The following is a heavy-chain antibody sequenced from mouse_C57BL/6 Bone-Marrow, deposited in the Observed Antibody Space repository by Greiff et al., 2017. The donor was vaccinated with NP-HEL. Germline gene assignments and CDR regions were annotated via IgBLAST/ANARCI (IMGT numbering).Heavy chain of an antibody. V-gene: IGHV1-81*01. CDR1: GYTFTSYG. J-gene: IGHJ2*01. CDR2: IYPRSGNT. CDR3: ARGGYYGSSYTFDY. D-gene: IGHD1-1*01. Sequence: VKLMESGAELARPGASVKLSCKASGYTFTSYGISWVKQRTGQGLEWIGEIYPRSGNTYYNEKFKGKATLTADKSSSTAYMELRSLTSEDSAVYFCARGGYYGSSYTFDYWGQGTTLTVSS.